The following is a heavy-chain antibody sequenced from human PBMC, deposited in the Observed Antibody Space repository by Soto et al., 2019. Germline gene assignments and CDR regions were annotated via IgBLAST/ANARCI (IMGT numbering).Heavy chain of an antibody. D-gene: IGHD3-10*01. CDR2: IYYSGST. CDR1: GGSISSYY. CDR3: ARGVNRGGYAFDI. V-gene: IGHV4-59*01. J-gene: IGHJ3*02. Sequence: SETLSLTCTVSGGSISSYYWSWIRQPPGKGLEWIGYIYYSGSTNYNPSLKSRVTISVDTSKNQFSLKLSSVTAADTAVYYCARGVNRGGYAFDIWGQRTMVTVSS.